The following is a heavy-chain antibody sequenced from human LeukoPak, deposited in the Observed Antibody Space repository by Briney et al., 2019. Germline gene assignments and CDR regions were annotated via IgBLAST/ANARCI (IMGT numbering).Heavy chain of an antibody. CDR2: INHSGST. V-gene: IGHV4-34*01. J-gene: IGHJ5*02. Sequence: SESLSLTCAVYGGSFSGYYWSWIRQPPGKGLEWIGEINHSGSTNYNPSLKSRVTISVDTSKNQFSLKLSSVTAADTAVYYCARGLAQWLVTMGILNWFDPWGQGTLVTVSS. CDR1: GGSFSGYY. D-gene: IGHD6-19*01. CDR3: ARGLAQWLVTMGILNWFDP.